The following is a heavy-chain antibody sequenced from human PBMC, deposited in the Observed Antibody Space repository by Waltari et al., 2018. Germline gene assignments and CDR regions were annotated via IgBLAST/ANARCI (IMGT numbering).Heavy chain of an antibody. D-gene: IGHD3-22*01. CDR1: GGSIRGSNYY. CDR3: ARTGLVGYYPY. Sequence: QLQLQESGPGLVKPSETLSLTCAVSGGSIRGSNYYWAWIRQPPGKGLEWIGSIYYSGTTYYNPSLKSRVTISVDTSKNQFSLKLSSVTAADTAVYYCARTGLVGYYPYWGQGTLVTVSS. CDR2: IYYSGTT. J-gene: IGHJ4*02. V-gene: IGHV4-39*01.